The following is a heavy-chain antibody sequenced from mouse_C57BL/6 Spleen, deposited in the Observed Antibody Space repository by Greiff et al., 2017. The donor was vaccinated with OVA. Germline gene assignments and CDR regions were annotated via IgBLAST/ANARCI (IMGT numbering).Heavy chain of an antibody. V-gene: IGHV6-3*01. Sequence: EVKVEESGGGLVQPGGSMKLSCVASGFTFSNYWMNWVRQSPEKGLEWVAQIRLKSDNYATHYAESVKGRFTISRDDSKSSVYLQMNNLRAEDTGIYYCTAPYGNYWYFDVWGTGTTVTVSS. CDR2: IRLKSDNYAT. D-gene: IGHD2-1*01. CDR1: GFTFSNYW. CDR3: TAPYGNYWYFDV. J-gene: IGHJ1*03.